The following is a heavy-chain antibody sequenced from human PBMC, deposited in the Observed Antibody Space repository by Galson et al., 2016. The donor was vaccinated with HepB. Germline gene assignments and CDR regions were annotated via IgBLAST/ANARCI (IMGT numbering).Heavy chain of an antibody. CDR1: GYTFTGHY. D-gene: IGHD1-26*01. CDR2: IDPNSGDT. V-gene: IGHV1-2*04. CDR3: ARGVVGTSTDAFDV. J-gene: IGHJ3*01. Sequence: GYTFTGHYIHWVRQAPGQGLEWMGWIDPNSGDTHYSKRFEGWVTMTRDTSISTAYMEVTRLKSNDTALFYCARGVVGTSTDAFDVWGKGTTVTVS.